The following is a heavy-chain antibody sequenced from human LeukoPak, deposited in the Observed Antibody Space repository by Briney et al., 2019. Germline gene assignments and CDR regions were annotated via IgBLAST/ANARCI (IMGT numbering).Heavy chain of an antibody. CDR1: GYNFISYY. CDR2: INPSGGST. CDR3: AREDVVLVDAVRYYYYGMDV. D-gene: IGHD2-8*01. V-gene: IGHV1-46*01. J-gene: IGHJ6*02. Sequence: ASVKVSCKASGYNFISYYTHWVRQAPGQGLEWMGIINPSGGSTSYAQKFQDRVPMTRDTSTSTVYMELSSLTSEDTAVYYCAREDVVLVDAVRYYYYGMDVWGQGTTVTVSS.